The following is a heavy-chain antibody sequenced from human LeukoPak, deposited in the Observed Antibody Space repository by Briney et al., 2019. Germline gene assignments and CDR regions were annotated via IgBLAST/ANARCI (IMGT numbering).Heavy chain of an antibody. CDR1: GYTFTGYY. CDR2: INPNSGGT. J-gene: IGHJ3*02. V-gene: IGHV1-2*02. D-gene: IGHD6-19*01. CDR3: ARDRQWLYFSAEDAFDI. Sequence: ASVKVSCKASGYTFTGYYMHWVRQAPGQGLEWMGWINPNSGGTNYAQKFQGRVTMTRDTSISTAYMELSRLRSDDTAVYYCARDRQWLYFSAEDAFDIWGQGTMVTVSS.